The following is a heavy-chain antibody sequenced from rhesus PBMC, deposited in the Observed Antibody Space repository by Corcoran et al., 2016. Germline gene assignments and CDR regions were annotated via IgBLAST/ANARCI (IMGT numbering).Heavy chain of an antibody. CDR3: ARHRSLDV. CDR1: GFTCSGYE. CDR2: IGGDSTYT. Sequence: EVQLAESGGGLVHPGGSLRLSCVASGFTCSGYEMHGVRQAPGKGLDSVSVIGGDSTYTHHADSVKGRFTISRDNAENSLSLQMNSLRAEDTAVYYCARHRSLDVWGRGILVTVSS. J-gene: IGHJ5-2*02. V-gene: IGHV3-115*02.